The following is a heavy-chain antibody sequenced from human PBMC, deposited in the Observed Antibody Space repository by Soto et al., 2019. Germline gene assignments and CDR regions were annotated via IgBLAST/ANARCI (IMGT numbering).Heavy chain of an antibody. J-gene: IGHJ4*02. CDR3: ARTGYCSGDSCYPFDY. CDR1: GGSISSYY. V-gene: IGHV4-59*01. D-gene: IGHD2-15*01. CDR2: IYYSGST. Sequence: SETLSLTCTVSGGSISSYYWSWIRQPPGKGLEWIGYIYYSGSTNYNPSLKSRVTISVDTSKNQFSLKLSSVTAADTAVYYCARTGYCSGDSCYPFDYWGQGTLVTVSS.